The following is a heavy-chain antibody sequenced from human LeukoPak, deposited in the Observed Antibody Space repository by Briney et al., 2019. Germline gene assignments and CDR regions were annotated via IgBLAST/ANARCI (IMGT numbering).Heavy chain of an antibody. J-gene: IGHJ4*02. V-gene: IGHV3-7*03. CDR1: GFTFSDYW. Sequence: GGSLRLSCEASGFTFSDYWMSWVRQAPGKGPEWVANIKQDGSEQYYVDSVKGRLTISRDNAKNSLYLQMYSLRVEDTAVYYCTRDVTGGYHIEGYWGQGTLVTVSS. D-gene: IGHD3-16*01. CDR3: TRDVTGGYHIEGY. CDR2: IKQDGSEQ.